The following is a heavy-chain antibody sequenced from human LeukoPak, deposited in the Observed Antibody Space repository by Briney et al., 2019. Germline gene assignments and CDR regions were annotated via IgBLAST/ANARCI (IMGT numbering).Heavy chain of an antibody. V-gene: IGHV1-8*01. CDR3: ARSIGYCSSTSCPSRLYYYYGMDV. Sequence: GASVKVSCKASGYTFTSYDINWVRQATGQGLEWMGWMNPNSGNTGYAQKFQGRVTMTRNTSISTAYMELSSLRSEDTAVYYCARSIGYCSSTSCPSRLYYYYGMDVWGQGTTVTVSS. CDR1: GYTFTSYD. CDR2: MNPNSGNT. J-gene: IGHJ6*02. D-gene: IGHD2-2*01.